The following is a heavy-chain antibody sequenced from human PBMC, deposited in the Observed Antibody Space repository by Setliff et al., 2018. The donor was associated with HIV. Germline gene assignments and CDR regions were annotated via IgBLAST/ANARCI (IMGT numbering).Heavy chain of an antibody. D-gene: IGHD1-1*01. CDR3: ARQLSNSLDF. V-gene: IGHV1-2*02. J-gene: IGHJ4*02. Sequence: ASVKVSCKASGYSFTDYFIHWVRQAPGRGLEWMGWISPHSGGARTTRTFRGRVSLTRDTSISTAYMELGGLHSDDTALYYCARQLSNSLDFWGQGALVTVSS. CDR2: ISPHSGGA. CDR1: GYSFTDYF.